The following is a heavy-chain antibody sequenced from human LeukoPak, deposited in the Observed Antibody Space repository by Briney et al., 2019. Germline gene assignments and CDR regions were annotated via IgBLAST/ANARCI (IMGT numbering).Heavy chain of an antibody. CDR1: GFTFSSSD. J-gene: IGHJ4*02. CDR3: ARDRDGDPSFEY. V-gene: IGHV3-48*02. Sequence: GGSLRLSCAASGFTFSSSDMNWARQAPGKGLEWVSYITSSSSTICYADSVKGRFTISRDNAKNSLYLQMNSLRDEDTAVYYCARDRDGDPSFEYWGQGTLVTVSS. CDR2: ITSSSSTI. D-gene: IGHD4-17*01.